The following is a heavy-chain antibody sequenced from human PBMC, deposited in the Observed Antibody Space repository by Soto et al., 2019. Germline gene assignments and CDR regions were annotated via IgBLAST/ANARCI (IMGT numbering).Heavy chain of an antibody. CDR1: GYSISTGYY. Sequence: SETLSLTCGVSGYSISTGYYWAWIRQPPGKDLEWIGSIYHRGYTYYNSSLKSRVTISVDTSKNQFSLKLSSVTAADTAVYYCAIGACSSTSCYGGFDACRQGALVTVSS. D-gene: IGHD2-2*01. CDR3: AIGACSSTSCYGGFDA. CDR2: IYHRGYT. J-gene: IGHJ5*02. V-gene: IGHV4-38-2*01.